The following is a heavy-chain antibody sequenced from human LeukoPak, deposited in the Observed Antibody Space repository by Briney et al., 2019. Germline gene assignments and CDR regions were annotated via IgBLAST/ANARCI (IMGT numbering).Heavy chain of an antibody. J-gene: IGHJ4*02. V-gene: IGHV3-9*01. CDR1: GFTFDDYA. D-gene: IGHD6-19*01. CDR3: AKTIAVAGLWALDY. Sequence: PGRSLRLSCAASGFTFDDYAMHWVRQAPGKGLEWVSGISWNSGSIGYADSVKGRFTISRDNAKNSLYLQMNSLRAEDTALYYCAKTIAVAGLWALDYWGQGTLVTVSS. CDR2: ISWNSGSI.